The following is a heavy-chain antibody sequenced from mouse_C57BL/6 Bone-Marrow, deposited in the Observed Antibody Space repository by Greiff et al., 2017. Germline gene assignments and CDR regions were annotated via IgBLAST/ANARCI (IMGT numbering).Heavy chain of an antibody. Sequence: LVESGAELVRPGTSVKVSCKASGYAFTNYLIEWVKQRPGQGLEWIGVINPGSGGTNYNEKFKGKATLTADKSSSTAYMQLSSLTSEDSAVYFCARSTGDYGSSPWFAYWGQGTLVTVSA. J-gene: IGHJ3*01. CDR1: GYAFTNYL. CDR3: ARSTGDYGSSPWFAY. D-gene: IGHD1-1*01. V-gene: IGHV1-54*01. CDR2: INPGSGGT.